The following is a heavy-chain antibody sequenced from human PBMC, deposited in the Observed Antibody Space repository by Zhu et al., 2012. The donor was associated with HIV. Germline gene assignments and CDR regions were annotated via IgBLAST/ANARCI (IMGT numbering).Heavy chain of an antibody. J-gene: IGHJ5*02. D-gene: IGHD3-9*01. CDR3: ARLALVSDDHDNTGYFTRFDP. CDR1: GASISTTDYY. Sequence: QVQLQESGPRLVKPSETLSLTCTVSGASISTTDYYWAWVRQPPGKGPEWIATTDDSATTYHNPSLKSRVSLSIDTSKKQFSLRLKSVTAADTALYYCARLALVSDDHDNTGYFTRFDPWGQGLLVTVSS. CDR2: TDDSATT. V-gene: IGHV4-39*07.